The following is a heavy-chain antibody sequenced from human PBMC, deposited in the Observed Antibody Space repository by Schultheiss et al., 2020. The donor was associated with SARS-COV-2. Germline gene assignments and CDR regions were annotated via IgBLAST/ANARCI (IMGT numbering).Heavy chain of an antibody. D-gene: IGHD1-26*01. CDR3: ARGPYSGSYYGDY. J-gene: IGHJ4*02. Sequence: SQTLSLTCAVSGYSISSGYYWGWIRQPPGKGLEWIGSIYHSGSTYYNPSLKSRVTISVDTSKNQFSLKLSSVTAADTAVYYCARGPYSGSYYGDYWGQGTLVTVSS. V-gene: IGHV4-38-2*01. CDR2: IYHSGST. CDR1: GYSISSGYY.